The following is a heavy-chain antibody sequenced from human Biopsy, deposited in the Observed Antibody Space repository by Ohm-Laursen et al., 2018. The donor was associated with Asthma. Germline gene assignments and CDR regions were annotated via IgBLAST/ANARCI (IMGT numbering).Heavy chain of an antibody. J-gene: IGHJ4*02. CDR3: ARKAGSCISRTCYSLDF. Sequence: AASVKVSCKPLGGTFNTYVIGWVRQAPGQGLEWMGGINSVFGTTTYPQKFQDRVTITADDSTSTVYMELSSLRSEDTAVYYCARKAGSCISRTCYSLDFWDQGTLVTVSS. D-gene: IGHD2-2*01. V-gene: IGHV1-69*13. CDR1: GGTFNTYV. CDR2: INSVFGTT.